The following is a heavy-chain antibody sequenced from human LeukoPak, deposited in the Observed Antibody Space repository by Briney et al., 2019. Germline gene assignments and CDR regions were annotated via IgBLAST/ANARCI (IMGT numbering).Heavy chain of an antibody. Sequence: GGSLRLSCAASGFTFSSYAMHWVRQAPGKGLEYVSAISSNGGSTYYANSVKGRFTISRDNSKNTLYLQMGSLRAEHMAVYYCARRTGHDAFDIWGQGTMVTVSS. J-gene: IGHJ3*02. D-gene: IGHD7-27*01. V-gene: IGHV3-64*01. CDR3: ARRTGHDAFDI. CDR2: ISSNGGST. CDR1: GFTFSSYA.